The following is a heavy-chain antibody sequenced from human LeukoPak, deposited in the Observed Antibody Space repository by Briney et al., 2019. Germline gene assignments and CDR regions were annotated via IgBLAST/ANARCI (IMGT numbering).Heavy chain of an antibody. CDR2: ISGSGGST. CDR3: AKEGGRIAAAGNIDY. CDR1: GFTFSSYG. D-gene: IGHD6-13*01. Sequence: PGRSLRLSCAASGFTFSSYGMHRVRQAPGKGPEWVSAISGSGGSTYYADSVKGRFTISRDYSKNTLSLQMNSLGAEDTAVYYCAKEGGRIAAAGNIDYWGQGTLVTVSS. J-gene: IGHJ4*02. V-gene: IGHV3-23*01.